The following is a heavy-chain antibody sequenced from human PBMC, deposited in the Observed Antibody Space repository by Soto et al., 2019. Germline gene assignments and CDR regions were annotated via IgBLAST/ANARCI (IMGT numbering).Heavy chain of an antibody. J-gene: IGHJ4*02. CDR2: ISYDGSNK. CDR1: GFTFSSYG. D-gene: IGHD3-16*01. CDR3: AKDGGSTVPDY. Sequence: QVQLVESGGGVVQPGRSLRLSCAASGFTFSSYGMHWVRQAPGKGLEWVAVISYDGSNKYYADSVKGRFTISRDNSKNALYLQMNSLRAEDTGVYYCAKDGGSTVPDYWSQGTLVTVSS. V-gene: IGHV3-30*18.